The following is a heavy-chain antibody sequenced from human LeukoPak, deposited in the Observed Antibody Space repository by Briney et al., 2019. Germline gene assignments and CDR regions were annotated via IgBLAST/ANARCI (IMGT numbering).Heavy chain of an antibody. Sequence: GGSLRLSCAASGFTFTSYWMSWVRQAPGKGLEWVANIRQDGSEKYYVDSVKGRFTISRDNSENTLYLQMNSLRAEDTAVYYCASSIVAVATGIEYWGQGTLVTVSS. D-gene: IGHD6-6*01. CDR2: IRQDGSEK. V-gene: IGHV3-7*02. J-gene: IGHJ4*02. CDR3: ASSIVAVATGIEY. CDR1: GFTFTSYW.